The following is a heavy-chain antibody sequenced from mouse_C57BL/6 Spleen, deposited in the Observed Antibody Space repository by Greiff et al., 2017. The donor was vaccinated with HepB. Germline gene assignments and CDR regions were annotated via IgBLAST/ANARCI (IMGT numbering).Heavy chain of an antibody. CDR1: GYAFSSSW. Sequence: QVQLKQSGPELVKPGASVKISFKASGYAFSSSWMNWVKQRPGKGLEWIGRIYPGDGDTNYNGKFKGKATLTADKSSSTAYMQLSSLTSEDSAVYFCARHYYGSSYVGTMDYWGQGTSVTVSS. D-gene: IGHD1-1*01. J-gene: IGHJ4*01. CDR3: ARHYYGSSYVGTMDY. V-gene: IGHV1-82*01. CDR2: IYPGDGDT.